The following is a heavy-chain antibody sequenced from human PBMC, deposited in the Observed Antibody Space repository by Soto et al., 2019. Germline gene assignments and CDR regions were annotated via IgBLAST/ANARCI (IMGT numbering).Heavy chain of an antibody. CDR1: GGSISSGDYY. V-gene: IGHV4-30-4*01. CDR3: ARWVGGRRRYSGYEAYYGMDV. D-gene: IGHD5-12*01. Sequence: QVQLQESGPGLVKPSQTLSLTCTVSGGSISSGDYYWSWIRQPLRKGLEWIGYIYYSGSTYYNPSLKSRVTKSVDTSKNQFCLKLSSVTAADTDLYYCARWVGGRRRYSGYEAYYGMDVWGQGTTVTVSS. CDR2: IYYSGST. J-gene: IGHJ6*02.